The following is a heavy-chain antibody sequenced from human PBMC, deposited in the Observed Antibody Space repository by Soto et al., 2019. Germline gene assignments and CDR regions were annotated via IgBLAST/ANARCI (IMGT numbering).Heavy chain of an antibody. D-gene: IGHD4-17*01. CDR3: ARDPVRGLGIAFDI. V-gene: IGHV3-23*01. J-gene: IGHJ3*02. Sequence: QLLASGGGLVQPGGSLRLSCVASGFTFSSYGMSWVRQAPGKGLEWVSSISGSGDTTYYGDSVQGRFTISRDNSKDTLYVHMNSLRAEDTAVYYCARDPVRGLGIAFDIWGHGTMLTVSS. CDR1: GFTFSSYG. CDR2: ISGSGDTT.